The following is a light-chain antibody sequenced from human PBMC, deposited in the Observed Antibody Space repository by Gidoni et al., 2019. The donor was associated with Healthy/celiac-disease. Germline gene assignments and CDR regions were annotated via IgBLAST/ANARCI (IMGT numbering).Light chain of an antibody. V-gene: IGLV3-25*03. CDR3: QSADSSGTYVV. Sequence: SYELKQPPSVSVSPGQTARITCSGDALPKQYAYWYQQKPGKAPVLVIYKDSERPSGFPERFSGSSSGTTVTLTISGVQAEDEADYYCQSADSSGTYVVFGGGTKLTVL. CDR1: ALPKQY. CDR2: KDS. J-gene: IGLJ2*01.